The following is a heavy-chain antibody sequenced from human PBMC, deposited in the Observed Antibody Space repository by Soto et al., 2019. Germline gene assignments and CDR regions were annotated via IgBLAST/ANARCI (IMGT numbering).Heavy chain of an antibody. D-gene: IGHD6-19*01. Sequence: EVQLVESGGGLVQPGGSLRLSCAASGFTFSSYSMNWVRQAPGKGLEWVSYISSSSSTIYYADSVKARFTISRDNAKNSLYLQMNSLRDEDTAVYYCARERAVGIAVALNWFDPWGQGTLVTVSS. CDR3: ARERAVGIAVALNWFDP. V-gene: IGHV3-48*02. CDR1: GFTFSSYS. CDR2: ISSSSSTI. J-gene: IGHJ5*02.